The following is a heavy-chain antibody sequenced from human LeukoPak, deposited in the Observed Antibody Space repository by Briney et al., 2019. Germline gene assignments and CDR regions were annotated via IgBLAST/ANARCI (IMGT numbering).Heavy chain of an antibody. Sequence: GGSLRLSCGASGFTFSVYGMHWVRQAPGKGLEWVAVIWSDGSNEYFADSVKGRFTISRDNSKNTLYLQMNSLRAEDTAVYYCAGASGPFDFWGQGTLVTVSS. CDR3: AGASGPFDF. V-gene: IGHV3-33*01. D-gene: IGHD3-10*01. J-gene: IGHJ4*02. CDR1: GFTFSVYG. CDR2: IWSDGSNE.